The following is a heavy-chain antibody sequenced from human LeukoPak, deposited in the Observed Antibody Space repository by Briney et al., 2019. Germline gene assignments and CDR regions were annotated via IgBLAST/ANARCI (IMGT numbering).Heavy chain of an antibody. CDR2: IYYSGST. CDR3: AREGGTPPGYFDY. CDR1: GGSISSSSYY. D-gene: IGHD1-14*01. Sequence: SATLSLTCTVSGGSISSSSYYWGWIRQPPGKGLEWIGSIYYSGSTYYNPSLKSRVTISVDTSKNQFSLKLSSVTAADTAVYYCAREGGTPPGYFDYWGQGTLVTVSS. J-gene: IGHJ4*02. V-gene: IGHV4-39*07.